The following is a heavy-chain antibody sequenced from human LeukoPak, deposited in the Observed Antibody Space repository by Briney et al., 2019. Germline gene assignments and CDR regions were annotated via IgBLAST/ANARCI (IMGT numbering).Heavy chain of an antibody. D-gene: IGHD4-23*01. CDR1: GGSFSGYY. Sequence: SETLSLTCAVYGGSFSGYYWSWIRQPPGKGLEWIGYIYYSGSTNYNPSLKSRVTISVDTSKNQFSLKLSSVTAADTAVYYCARHTYGGNSYYYYGMDVWGQGTTVTVSS. J-gene: IGHJ6*02. CDR3: ARHTYGGNSYYYYGMDV. CDR2: IYYSGST. V-gene: IGHV4-59*08.